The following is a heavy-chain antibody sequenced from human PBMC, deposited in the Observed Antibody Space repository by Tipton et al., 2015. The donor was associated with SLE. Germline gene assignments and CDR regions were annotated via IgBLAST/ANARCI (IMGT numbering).Heavy chain of an antibody. V-gene: IGHV4-31*03. CDR1: GGSISRGTYY. J-gene: IGHJ6*03. CDR2: IYNSGGT. Sequence: TLSLTCIVSGGSISRGTYYWSWIRHHPRKGPKWIGYIYNSGGTYYNPPLKSRVTISIDTSRNQFSLNLNSVTAADTALYYCARAPPRYFDPYFMDVWGKGTTVTVSS. CDR3: ARAPPRYFDPYFMDV. D-gene: IGHD3-9*01.